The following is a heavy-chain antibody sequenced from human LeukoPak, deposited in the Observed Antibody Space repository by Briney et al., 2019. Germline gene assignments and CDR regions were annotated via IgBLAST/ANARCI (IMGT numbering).Heavy chain of an antibody. D-gene: IGHD3-22*01. J-gene: IGHJ4*02. CDR3: AKAGSSGYYSHFDY. CDR2: IGWNSGSI. Sequence: GRSLRLSCAASGFTFDDYAMHWVRQAPGKGLEWVSGIGWNSGSIGYADSVKGRFTISRGNAKNSLYLQMNSLRAEDMALYYCAKAGSSGYYSHFDYWGQGTLVTVSS. V-gene: IGHV3-9*03. CDR1: GFTFDDYA.